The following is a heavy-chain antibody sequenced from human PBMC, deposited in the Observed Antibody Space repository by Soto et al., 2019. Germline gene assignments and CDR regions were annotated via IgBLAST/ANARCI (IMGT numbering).Heavy chain of an antibody. J-gene: IGHJ4*02. D-gene: IGHD2-15*01. V-gene: IGHV3-33*01. CDR2: IGFDGGNK. CDR3: ARAVGPFDY. CDR1: GFTFSSYG. Sequence: QVQLVESGGGVVQPGRSLRLSCDASGFTFSSYGMHWVRQAPGKGPDWVAVIGFDGGNKYYADSVKGRFTISRDNSKNTLYLQMNSLRAEDTALYYCARAVGPFDYWGQGALVTVSS.